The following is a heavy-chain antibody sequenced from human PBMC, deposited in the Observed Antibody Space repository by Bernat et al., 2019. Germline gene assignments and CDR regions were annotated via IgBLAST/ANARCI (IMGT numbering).Heavy chain of an antibody. CDR2: ISYDGSNK. CDR3: ASGGTLLFDY. CDR1: GFTFSSYA. D-gene: IGHD1-26*01. Sequence: QVQLVESGGGVVQPGRSLRLSCAASGFTFSSYAMHWVRQAPGKGLEWVAVISYDGSNKYYADSVKGRFTISRDNSKNTLYLQMNSLRAEDTAVYYCASGGTLLFDYWGQGTLVTVSS. V-gene: IGHV3-30-3*01. J-gene: IGHJ4*02.